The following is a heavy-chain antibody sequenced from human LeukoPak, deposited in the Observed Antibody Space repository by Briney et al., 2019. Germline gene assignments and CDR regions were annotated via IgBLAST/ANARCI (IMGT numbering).Heavy chain of an antibody. CDR3: ARGKRRFDS. CDR2: MSESGSSI. Sequence: GGSLRLSCAASGITFSDYYMSWIRQAPGKGLEWVSYMSESGSSIYYAASVKGRFTISRDNVNHSLFLQMNSLRAEDTAVYYCARGKRRFDSWGQGTLVTVSS. V-gene: IGHV3-11*01. J-gene: IGHJ4*02. CDR1: GITFSDYY.